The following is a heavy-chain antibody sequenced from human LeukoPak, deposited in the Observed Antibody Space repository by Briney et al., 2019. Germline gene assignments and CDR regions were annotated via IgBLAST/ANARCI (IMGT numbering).Heavy chain of an antibody. J-gene: IGHJ4*02. CDR2: ISCDGSNK. CDR1: GFTFSSYA. Sequence: GGSLRLSCAASGFTFSSYAMHWVRQAPGKGLEWVAVISCDGSNKYYADSVKGRFTISRDNSKNTLYLQMNSLRAEDTAVYYCAKSPYDSSGYYYGVSRFDYWGQGTLVTVSS. CDR3: AKSPYDSSGYYYGVSRFDY. V-gene: IGHV3-30-3*02. D-gene: IGHD3-22*01.